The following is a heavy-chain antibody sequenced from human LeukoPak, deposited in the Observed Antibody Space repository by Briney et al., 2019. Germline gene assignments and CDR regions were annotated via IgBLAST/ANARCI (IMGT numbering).Heavy chain of an antibody. Sequence: GGSLRLSCAASGFTFSSYWMTWVRQAPGKGLEWVANIKQDGSEKYYVDSVKGRFTISRDNAKNSLYLQMNSLRAEDTAVYYCARDLMGIAYRGAFYYWGQGTLVTVSS. J-gene: IGHJ4*02. CDR3: ARDLMGIAYRGAFYY. CDR2: IKQDGSEK. D-gene: IGHD6-13*01. CDR1: GFTFSSYW. V-gene: IGHV3-7*03.